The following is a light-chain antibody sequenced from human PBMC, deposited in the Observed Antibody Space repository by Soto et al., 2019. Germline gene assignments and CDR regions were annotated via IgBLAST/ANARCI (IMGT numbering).Light chain of an antibody. Sequence: EIVLTQSPGTLSLSPGERATLSCRASQSVSSSYLAWYQQKPAQAPRLLIYGASSRATGIPDRFSGSGSGTDFTLTISRLEPEDFAVYYCQQYRSSLYTFGPGTKVDIK. J-gene: IGKJ3*01. CDR2: GAS. CDR3: QQYRSSLYT. CDR1: QSVSSSY. V-gene: IGKV3-20*01.